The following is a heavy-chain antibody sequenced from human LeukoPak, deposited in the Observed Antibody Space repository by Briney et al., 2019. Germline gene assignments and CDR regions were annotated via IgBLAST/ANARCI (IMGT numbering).Heavy chain of an antibody. D-gene: IGHD2-2*01. CDR3: ARVRSIVVVPANTRFDY. CDR1: GGSFSGCY. Sequence: PSETLSLTCAVYGGSFSGCYWSWIRQPPGKGLEWLGEIIHSGSTNYNPSLKSRVTISVDTSKNQFSLKLSSVTAADTAVYYCARVRSIVVVPANTRFDYWGQGTLVTVSS. CDR2: IIHSGST. V-gene: IGHV4-34*12. J-gene: IGHJ4*02.